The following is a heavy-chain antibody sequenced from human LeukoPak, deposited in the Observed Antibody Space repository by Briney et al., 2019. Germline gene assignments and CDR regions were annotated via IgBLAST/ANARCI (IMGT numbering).Heavy chain of an antibody. Sequence: SETLTLTCTVSGGSISSGSYYWSWIRQPAGKGLEWIGRIYTNGSTNYNPSLKSRVTISVDTSKNQFSLKLSSVTAADTAVYYCAREIGGAGESIRIAVAGDAFDIWGQGTMVTVSS. V-gene: IGHV4-61*02. CDR1: GGSISSGSYY. CDR2: IYTNGST. CDR3: AREIGGAGESIRIAVAGDAFDI. J-gene: IGHJ3*02. D-gene: IGHD6-19*01.